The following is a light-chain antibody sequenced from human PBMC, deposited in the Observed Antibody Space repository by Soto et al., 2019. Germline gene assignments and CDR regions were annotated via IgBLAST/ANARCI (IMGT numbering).Light chain of an antibody. J-gene: IGKJ1*01. CDR3: QQYNNWRWT. Sequence: EIVMTQSPATLSVSPGERATLSCRASQSVSSTLAWYQQKPGQAPRLLIYGASTRATGIPARFSGSGSGKEFTLTISSLQSEDFAVYYCQQYNNWRWTFGQGTKVEIK. CDR1: QSVSST. CDR2: GAS. V-gene: IGKV3-15*01.